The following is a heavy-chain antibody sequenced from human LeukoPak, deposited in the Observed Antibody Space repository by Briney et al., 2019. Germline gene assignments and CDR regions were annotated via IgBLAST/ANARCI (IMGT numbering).Heavy chain of an antibody. D-gene: IGHD2-15*01. CDR2: INHSGST. V-gene: IGHV4-34*01. CDR3: ARHWSHSVAQFGRSYWFDP. Sequence: PSETLSLTCAVYGGSFSGYYWSWIRQPPGKGLEWIGEINHSGSTNYNPSLMSRVTMSVDTSKNQFSLRLTSVTAADTAVYYCARHWSHSVAQFGRSYWFDPWGQGTLVTVSS. J-gene: IGHJ5*02. CDR1: GGSFSGYY.